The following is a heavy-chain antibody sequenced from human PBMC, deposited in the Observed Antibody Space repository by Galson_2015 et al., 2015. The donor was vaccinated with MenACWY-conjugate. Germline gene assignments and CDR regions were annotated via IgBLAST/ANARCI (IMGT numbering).Heavy chain of an antibody. J-gene: IGHJ4*02. CDR2: IYDSGTT. D-gene: IGHD2/OR15-2a*01. V-gene: IGHV4-61*08. CDR1: GGSASSSGYY. Sequence: QVQLQESGPGLVKPSETLSLTCTVSGGSASSSGYYWTWNRQPPGQGLEWIGLIYDSGTTKYNPSLKGRVTISLDTSKNQVSLKLSSVTAADTAVYYCAREFSYWGQGTLVTVSS. CDR3: AREFSY.